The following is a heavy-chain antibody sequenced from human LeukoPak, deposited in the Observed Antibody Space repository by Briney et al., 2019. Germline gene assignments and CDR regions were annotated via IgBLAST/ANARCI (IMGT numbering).Heavy chain of an antibody. CDR2: IYYSGST. V-gene: IGHV4-59*01. J-gene: IGHJ4*02. CDR1: GGSISSYY. Sequence: PSETLSLTCTVSGGSISSYYWSWIRQPPGKGLEWIGYIYYSGSTNYNPSLKSRVTISVDTSKNQFSLKLSSVTAADTAVYYCARAIAAAAGDYFDYWGQGTLVTVSS. D-gene: IGHD6-13*01. CDR3: ARAIAAAAGDYFDY.